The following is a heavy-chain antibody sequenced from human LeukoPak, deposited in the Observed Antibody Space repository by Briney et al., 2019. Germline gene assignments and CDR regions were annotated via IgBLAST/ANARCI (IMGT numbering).Heavy chain of an antibody. Sequence: SETLSLTCAVYGGSFSGYYWSWIRQPPGKGLEWIGEINHSGSTNYNPSLKSRVTISVDTSKNQFSLKLSSVTAADTAVYYCARGSSIAVAGDYWGQGTLVTVSS. CDR2: INHSGST. V-gene: IGHV4-34*01. J-gene: IGHJ4*02. CDR1: GGSFSGYY. D-gene: IGHD6-19*01. CDR3: ARGSSIAVAGDY.